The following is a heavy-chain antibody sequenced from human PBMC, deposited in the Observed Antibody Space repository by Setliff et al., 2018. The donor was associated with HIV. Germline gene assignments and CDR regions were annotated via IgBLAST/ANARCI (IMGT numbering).Heavy chain of an antibody. V-gene: IGHV1-18*04. J-gene: IGHJ4*02. D-gene: IGHD4-17*01. CDR2: ISVYNGKG. CDR1: SNTFINDV. CDR3: ARRATTGDYHHFFDF. Sequence: GASVKVFCKASSNTFINDVFNWVRQAPGQGLEWMGWISVYNGKGNYAQKFQDRISMTTDTSTSTVYMELRSLVSDDTAVHYCARRATTGDYHHFFDFWGQGTLVTVSS.